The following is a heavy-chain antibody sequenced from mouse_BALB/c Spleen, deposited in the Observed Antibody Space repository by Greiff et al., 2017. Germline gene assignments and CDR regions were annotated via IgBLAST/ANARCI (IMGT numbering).Heavy chain of an antibody. D-gene: IGHD2-3*01. J-gene: IGHJ1*01. V-gene: IGHV5-6-5*01. CDR1: GFTFSSYA. CDR2: ISSGGST. Sequence: DVMLVESGGGLVKPGGSLKLSCAASGFTFSSYAMSWVRQTPEKRLEWVASISSGGSTYYPDSVKGRFTISRDNARNILYLQMSSLRSEDTAMYYCARPDGYYWYFDVWGAGTTVTVSS. CDR3: ARPDGYYWYFDV.